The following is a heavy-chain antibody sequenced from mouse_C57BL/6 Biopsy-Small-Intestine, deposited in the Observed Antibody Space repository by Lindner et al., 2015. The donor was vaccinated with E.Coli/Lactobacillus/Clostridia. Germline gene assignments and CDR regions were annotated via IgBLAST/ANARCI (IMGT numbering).Heavy chain of an antibody. D-gene: IGHD1-1*01. CDR2: INPNNGGT. Sequence: VQLQESGTELVKPGASVKLSCKASGYTFTSYWMHWVKQRPGQGLEWIGNINPNNGGTNYNEKFKSKATLTVDKSSSTAYMQLSSLTSEDSAVYYCARRDYYYGSSYHAMDYWGQGTSVTVSS. J-gene: IGHJ4*01. CDR3: ARRDYYYGSSYHAMDY. V-gene: IGHV1-53*01. CDR1: GYTFTSYW.